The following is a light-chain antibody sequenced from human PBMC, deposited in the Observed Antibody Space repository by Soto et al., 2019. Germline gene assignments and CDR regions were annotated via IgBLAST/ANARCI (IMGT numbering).Light chain of an antibody. CDR2: RAS. V-gene: IGKV3-15*01. Sequence: IQMTQSPATLSVSAGERATLSCRASQTIYSNVAWYQQRPGQAPRLLIYRASARATGIPARFSGSGSGTEFTLTIGSLQSEDSAVYYCQQRSNWPPTFGPGTKVDIK. J-gene: IGKJ3*01. CDR3: QQRSNWPPT. CDR1: QTIYSN.